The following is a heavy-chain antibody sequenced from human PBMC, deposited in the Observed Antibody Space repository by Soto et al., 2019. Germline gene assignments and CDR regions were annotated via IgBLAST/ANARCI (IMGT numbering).Heavy chain of an antibody. D-gene: IGHD3-10*01. V-gene: IGHV3-74*03. CDR2: IRGDGSDI. CDR1: GFTFSSYW. J-gene: IGHJ4*02. Sequence: EVQLVESGGGLVQPGGTLRLSCAASGFTFSSYWMHWVRQVPGKGLVWVSRIRGDGSDIQYADSVKNRFTISRDNAKNTRDLQMNTLRAEYTAVYYCAKDLVYGSGSLCHWGQVTLVNVS. CDR3: AKDLVYGSGSLCH.